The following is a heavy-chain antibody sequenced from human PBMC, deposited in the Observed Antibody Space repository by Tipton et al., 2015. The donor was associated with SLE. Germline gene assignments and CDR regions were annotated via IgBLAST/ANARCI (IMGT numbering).Heavy chain of an antibody. J-gene: IGHJ5*02. CDR2: ISGSGGST. CDR1: GFTFSSYA. D-gene: IGHD3-3*01. CDR3: AKGLGTIFGVPEDWFDP. Sequence: GSLRLSCAASGFTFSSYAMSWVRQAPGKGLEWVSAISGSGGSTYYADSVKGRFTISRDNSKNTLYLQMNSLRAEDTAVYYCAKGLGTIFGVPEDWFDPWGQGTLVTVSS. V-gene: IGHV3-23*01.